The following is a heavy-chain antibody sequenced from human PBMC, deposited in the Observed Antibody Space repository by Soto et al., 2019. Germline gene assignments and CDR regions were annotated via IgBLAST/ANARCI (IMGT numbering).Heavy chain of an antibody. CDR3: ATSGTSGWDFDY. CDR2: ISGPRNSGTTK. J-gene: IGHJ4*02. V-gene: IGHV3-48*02. D-gene: IGHD6-19*01. Sequence: GGSLRLSCAASGFTFSSYSMNWARQAPGKGLEWVSYISGPRNSGTTKYYADSVKGRFTISRDNAKNSLYLQMNSLRDDDTAVYYCATSGTSGWDFDYWGQGXLVTVSS. CDR1: GFTFSSYS.